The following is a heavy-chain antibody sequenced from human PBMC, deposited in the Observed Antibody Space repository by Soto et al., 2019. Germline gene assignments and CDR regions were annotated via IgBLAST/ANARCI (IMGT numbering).Heavy chain of an antibody. J-gene: IGHJ5*02. Sequence: ASVKVSCTASGYTFTSYDINWVRQATGQGLEWMGWMNPNSGNTGYAQKFQGRVTMTRNTSISTAYMELSSLRSEDTAVYYCARRMPYGAGSDYRAAKWFDPWGQGTLVTVSS. CDR2: MNPNSGNT. CDR1: GYTFTSYD. CDR3: ARRMPYGAGSDYRAAKWFDP. V-gene: IGHV1-8*01. D-gene: IGHD3-10*01.